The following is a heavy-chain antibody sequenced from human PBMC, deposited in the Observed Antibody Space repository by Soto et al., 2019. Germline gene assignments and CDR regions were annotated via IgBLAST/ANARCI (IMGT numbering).Heavy chain of an antibody. V-gene: IGHV5-51*01. CDR1: GYSFTTYW. J-gene: IGHJ4*02. Sequence: GESLKISCQGSGYSFTTYWIGWVRQMPGKGLEWMGIIYPDDSDTRYSPSFQGQVTISADKSISTAYLQWSSLKASDTAMYYCARRHDYSGYFDYWGQGTLVTVSS. CDR3: ARRHDYSGYFDY. CDR2: IYPDDSDT. D-gene: IGHD4-4*01.